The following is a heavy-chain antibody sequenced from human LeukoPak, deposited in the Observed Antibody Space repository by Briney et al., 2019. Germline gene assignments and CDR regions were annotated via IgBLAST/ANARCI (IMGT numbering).Heavy chain of an antibody. Sequence: KPSETLSLTCTVSGGSVSSGSHYWSWIRQPPGKGLEWIGCIYYTGSATYNPSLESRVTISVDTSKNQFSLKLRSVTAADTAVYYCARDMVDRDMVKTLGWFDPWGQGTLVTVSS. CDR2: IYYTGSA. J-gene: IGHJ5*02. D-gene: IGHD5-18*01. CDR1: GGSVSSGSHY. CDR3: ARDMVDRDMVKTLGWFDP. V-gene: IGHV4-61*01.